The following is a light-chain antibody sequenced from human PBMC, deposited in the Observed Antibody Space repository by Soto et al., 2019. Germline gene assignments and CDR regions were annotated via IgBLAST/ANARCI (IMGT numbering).Light chain of an antibody. Sequence: EILMTQSPATLSLSPGEGVTLSCRAAQDVTNSVAWYQQKSGQAPRLLIYDASARASGVSARFSGSGSGTDFTLTISGLHAEDFAVYFCQQYIRRPLSFGQGTKVDI. J-gene: IGKJ1*01. V-gene: IGKV3-15*01. CDR3: QQYIRRPLS. CDR1: QDVTNS. CDR2: DAS.